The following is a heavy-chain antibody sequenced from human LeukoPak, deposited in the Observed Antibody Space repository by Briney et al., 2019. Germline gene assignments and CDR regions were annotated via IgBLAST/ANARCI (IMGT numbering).Heavy chain of an antibody. D-gene: IGHD1-26*01. V-gene: IGHV3-23*01. CDR1: GLNFRSYG. CDR2: MTGSGDST. J-gene: IGHJ4*02. CDR3: AKWELLLSLFDY. Sequence: PGGSLRLSCAASGLNFRSYGMNWVRQAPGKGLEWVSAMTGSGDSTYYADSVKGRFTISRDNSKNTLYLQMNSLRAEDTAVYYCAKWELLLSLFDYWGQGTLVTVSS.